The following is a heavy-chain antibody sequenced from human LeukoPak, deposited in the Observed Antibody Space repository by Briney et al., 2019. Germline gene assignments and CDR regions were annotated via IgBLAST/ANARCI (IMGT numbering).Heavy chain of an antibody. CDR2: ISYDGSNK. Sequence: GGSLRLSCAASGFTFSSYGMHWVRQAPGKGLESVAVISYDGSNKYYADSVKCQFTISRDNSKNTLYLQMNSLRAEDTAVYHCASGPHDSSYLDDWGQGTLVTVSS. CDR1: GFTFSSYG. CDR3: ASGPHDSSYLDD. J-gene: IGHJ4*02. D-gene: IGHD3-22*01. V-gene: IGHV3-30*03.